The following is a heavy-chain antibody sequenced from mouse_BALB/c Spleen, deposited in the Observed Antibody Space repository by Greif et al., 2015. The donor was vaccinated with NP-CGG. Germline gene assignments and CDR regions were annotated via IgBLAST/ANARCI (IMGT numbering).Heavy chain of an antibody. Sequence: DVKLVESGGGLVQPGGSRKLSCAASGFTFSSFGMHWVRQAPEKGLEWVAYISSGSSTIYYADTVKGRFTISRDNPKNTLSLQMTSLRSEDTAMYYCARRDYGSYYTMDYWGQGTSVTVSS. CDR1: GFTFSSFG. CDR3: ARRDYGSYYTMDY. V-gene: IGHV5-17*02. J-gene: IGHJ4*01. CDR2: ISSGSSTI. D-gene: IGHD2-1*01.